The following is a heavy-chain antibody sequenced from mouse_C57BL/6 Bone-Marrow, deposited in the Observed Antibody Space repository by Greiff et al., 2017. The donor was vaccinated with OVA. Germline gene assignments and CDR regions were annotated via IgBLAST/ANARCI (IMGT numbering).Heavy chain of an antibody. V-gene: IGHV5-16*01. D-gene: IGHD1-1*01. CDR2: INYDGSST. Sequence: EVKLMESEGGLVQPGSSMKLSCTASGFTFSDYYMAWVRQVPEKGLEWVANINYDGSSTYYLDSLTSRFIISRDNAKNILYLQMSSLKSEDTATYYCARGDYYGSSLWWYFDVWGTGTTVTVSS. J-gene: IGHJ1*03. CDR3: ARGDYYGSSLWWYFDV. CDR1: GFTFSDYY.